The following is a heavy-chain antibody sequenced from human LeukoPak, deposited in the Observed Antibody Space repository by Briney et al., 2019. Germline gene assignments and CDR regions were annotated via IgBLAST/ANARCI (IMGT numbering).Heavy chain of an antibody. Sequence: GTSVKVSCKASGFTFTSSAVQWVRQARGQRLEWIGWIVVGSGNTNYAQKFQERVTITTDMSTSTAYMELSSLRSEDTAEYYCAAVVGATLGLWGQGTLVTVSS. V-gene: IGHV1-58*01. CDR1: GFTFTSSA. CDR2: IVVGSGNT. CDR3: AAVVGATLGL. J-gene: IGHJ4*02. D-gene: IGHD1-26*01.